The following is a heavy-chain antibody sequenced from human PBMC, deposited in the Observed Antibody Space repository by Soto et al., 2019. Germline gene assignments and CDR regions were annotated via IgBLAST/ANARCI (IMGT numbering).Heavy chain of an antibody. CDR1: GFTFSSYG. CDR3: AKDRDIVVVVAGYYFDY. D-gene: IGHD2-15*01. Sequence: QPGGSLRLSCAASGFTFSSYGMHWVLLAPGKGLEWVAVISYDGSNKYYADSVKGRFTISRDNSKNTLYLQMNSLRAEDTAVYYCAKDRDIVVVVAGYYFDYWGQGTLVTVSS. V-gene: IGHV3-30*18. J-gene: IGHJ4*02. CDR2: ISYDGSNK.